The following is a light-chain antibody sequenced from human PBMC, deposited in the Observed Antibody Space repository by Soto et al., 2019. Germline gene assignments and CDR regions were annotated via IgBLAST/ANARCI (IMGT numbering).Light chain of an antibody. J-gene: IGLJ1*01. CDR3: SSYTSSRAYV. CDR1: SSDVGGYNY. V-gene: IGLV2-14*01. CDR2: EVS. Sequence: QSVLTQPASVSGSPGQSITISCTGTSSDVGGYNYVSWYQQQSGKAPKLMIHEVSNRPSGVSNRFSGSKSGNTASLTISGLQAEDEADYYCSSYTSSRAYVFGSGTKVTVL.